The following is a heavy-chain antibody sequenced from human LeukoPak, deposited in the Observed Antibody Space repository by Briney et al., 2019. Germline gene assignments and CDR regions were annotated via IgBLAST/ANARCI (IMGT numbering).Heavy chain of an antibody. D-gene: IGHD3-10*01. V-gene: IGHV4-30-4*01. Sequence: SPTLSLTCTVSGGSISSGDYYWSWIRQPPGKGLEWIGYIYYSGSTYYNPSLKSRVTISVDTSKNQFSLKLSSVTAADTAVYYCARTYYYGSGSLNWFDPWGQGTLVTVSS. J-gene: IGHJ5*02. CDR1: GGSISSGDYY. CDR2: IYYSGST. CDR3: ARTYYYGSGSLNWFDP.